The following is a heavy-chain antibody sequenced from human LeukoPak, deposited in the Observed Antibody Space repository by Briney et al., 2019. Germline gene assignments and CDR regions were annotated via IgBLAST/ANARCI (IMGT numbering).Heavy chain of an antibody. CDR3: ARGCVWGSYRPSFDY. V-gene: IGHV1-2*02. CDR1: GYTFTGYY. J-gene: IGHJ4*02. CDR2: INPNSGGT. Sequence: ASVKVSCKASGYTFTGYYMHWVRQAPGQVLEWMGWINPNSGGTNYAQKFQGRVTMTRDTSISTAYMELSRLRSDDTAVYYCARGCVWGSYRPSFDYWGQGTLVTVSS. D-gene: IGHD3-16*02.